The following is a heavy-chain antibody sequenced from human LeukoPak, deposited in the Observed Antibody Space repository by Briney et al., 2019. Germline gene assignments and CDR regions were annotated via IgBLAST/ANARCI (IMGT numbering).Heavy chain of an antibody. D-gene: IGHD4-17*01. CDR2: INPNSGGT. V-gene: IGHV1-2*02. J-gene: IGHJ4*02. Sequence: ASVKVSCKASGYTFTGSYLHWVRQAPGQGLEWMGWINPNSGGTNYARQFQGRVTMTRDTSISTAYMELSRLRSDDTAVYHCARGLTTVTFDCWGQGTLVIVSS. CDR3: ARGLTTVTFDC. CDR1: GYTFTGSY.